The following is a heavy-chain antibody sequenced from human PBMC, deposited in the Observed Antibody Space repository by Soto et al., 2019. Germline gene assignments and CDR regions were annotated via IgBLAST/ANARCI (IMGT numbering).Heavy chain of an antibody. CDR2: INPNEGTT. Sequence: QVQLVQSGAELKKPGASVKISCQASGYTFTRYYIHWVRQAPGQGLEWMGVINPNEGTTTYAPKFQGRLAMTSDTSTSTVYMEMSSLRSDDTAVYYCARGYGGVVVYFDRWGQGSLVTDSS. J-gene: IGHJ4*02. V-gene: IGHV1-46*01. D-gene: IGHD3-16*02. CDR3: ARGYGGVVVYFDR. CDR1: GYTFTRYY.